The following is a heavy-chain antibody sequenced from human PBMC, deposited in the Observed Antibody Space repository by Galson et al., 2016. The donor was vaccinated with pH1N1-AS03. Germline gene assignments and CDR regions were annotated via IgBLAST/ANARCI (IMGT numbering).Heavy chain of an antibody. Sequence: SITTGHYWGWIRQPPGKGLEWIGLIYPTGNTYYNPSLKSRVTISVDTSKDQFSLNLNSVTAADTAIYYCVVLTPGYTSGGGSVDHWGQGTLVAVSS. CDR2: IYPTGNT. V-gene: IGHV4-38-2*01. CDR3: VVLTPGYTSGGGSVDH. J-gene: IGHJ5*02. D-gene: IGHD5-18*01. CDR1: SITTGHY.